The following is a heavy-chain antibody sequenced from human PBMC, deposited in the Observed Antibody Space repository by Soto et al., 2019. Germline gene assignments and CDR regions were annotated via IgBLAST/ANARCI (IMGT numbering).Heavy chain of an antibody. Sequence: SETLSLTCTVSGGSISSYYWSWIRQPPGKGLEWIGYIYYSGSTNYNPSLKSRVTMSVDTSKNQFSLKLSSVTAADTAVYYCAKSWIPGGTDAMDVWGQGTTVTVS. CDR1: GGSISSYY. D-gene: IGHD5-12*01. CDR2: IYYSGST. CDR3: AKSWIPGGTDAMDV. V-gene: IGHV4-59*01. J-gene: IGHJ6*02.